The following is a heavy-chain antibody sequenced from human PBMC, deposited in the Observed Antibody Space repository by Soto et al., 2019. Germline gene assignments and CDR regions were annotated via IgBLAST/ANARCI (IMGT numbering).Heavy chain of an antibody. CDR3: ARDQTPTYYDILTGYSDP. CDR2: ISAYNGNT. Sequence: ASVKVSCKASGYTFTNYDINWVRQATGQGLEWMGWISAYNGNTNYAQKLQGRVTMTTDTSTSTAYMELRSLRSDDTAVYYCARDQTPTYYDILTGYSDPWGQGTLVTVSS. D-gene: IGHD3-9*01. CDR1: GYTFTNYD. V-gene: IGHV1-18*01. J-gene: IGHJ5*02.